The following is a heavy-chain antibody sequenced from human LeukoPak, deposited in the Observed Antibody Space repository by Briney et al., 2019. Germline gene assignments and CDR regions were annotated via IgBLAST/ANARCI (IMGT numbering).Heavy chain of an antibody. CDR3: AKIPYSSGWVQNWFDP. V-gene: IGHV3-23*01. CDR1: GFNFANHA. J-gene: IGHJ5*02. D-gene: IGHD6-19*01. CDR2: ISGGGDIT. Sequence: PGGSLRLSCAASGFNFANHAMSWVRQTPGKGLEWVSAISGGGDITYYADSVRGRFTISRDNSKDTLFLQMHSLRPGDTAVYYCAKIPYSSGWVQNWFDPWGQGTLVTVSS.